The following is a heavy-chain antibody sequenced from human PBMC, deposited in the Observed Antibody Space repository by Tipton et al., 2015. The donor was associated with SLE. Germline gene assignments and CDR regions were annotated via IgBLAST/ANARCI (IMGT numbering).Heavy chain of an antibody. Sequence: GSLRLSCAASGFTFSGYWMHWVRQAPGKGLVWVSHINSDESSTSYADSVKGRFTISRDNAKNTLYLQMNSLRAEDTAVYYCARGATGGSFGYWGQGTLVTVSS. CDR3: ARGATGGSFGY. J-gene: IGHJ4*02. CDR2: INSDESST. V-gene: IGHV3-74*01. CDR1: GFTFSGYW. D-gene: IGHD7-27*01.